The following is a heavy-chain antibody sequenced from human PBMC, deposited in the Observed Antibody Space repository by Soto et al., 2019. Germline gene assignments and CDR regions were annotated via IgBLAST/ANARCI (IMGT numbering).Heavy chain of an antibody. D-gene: IGHD3-10*01. J-gene: IGHJ4*02. CDR2: ISTYNGNT. Sequence: QVQLVQSGAEVKKPGASVKVSCKASGYTFTSYGISWVRQAPGQGLEWMGWISTYNGNTKYAQKLQGRVTMTTDTSTSAAYMGLRSLRPDDTAVFYCAREMVRGVGSDYWGQGTVVTVSS. V-gene: IGHV1-18*01. CDR1: GYTFTSYG. CDR3: AREMVRGVGSDY.